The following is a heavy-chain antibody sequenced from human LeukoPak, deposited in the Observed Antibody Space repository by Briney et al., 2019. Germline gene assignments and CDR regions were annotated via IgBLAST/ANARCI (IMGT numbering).Heavy chain of an antibody. CDR1: GGSISSYY. D-gene: IGHD6-13*01. V-gene: IGHV4-59*01. Sequence: SETLSLTCTVSGGSISSYYWSWIRQPPGKGLEWIGYIYYSGSTNYNPSLKSRVTISVDTSKNQFSLRLSSVTAADTAVYYCARYIAAAGLYYFDYWDQGTLVTVSS. J-gene: IGHJ4*02. CDR2: IYYSGST. CDR3: ARYIAAAGLYYFDY.